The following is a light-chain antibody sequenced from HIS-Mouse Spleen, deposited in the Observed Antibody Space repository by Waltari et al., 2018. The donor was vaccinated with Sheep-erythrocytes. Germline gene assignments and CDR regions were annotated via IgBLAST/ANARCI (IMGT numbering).Light chain of an antibody. J-gene: IGKJ2*01. Sequence: DIVMTQSPLSLPVTPGEPASISCRSSQSLLHSNGYNYLDWYLQKPGQSPTLLIYLGSNRASGVPDRFSGSGSGTDFTLKISRVEAEDVGVYYCMQALQTPLTFGQGTKLEIK. CDR2: LGS. CDR1: QSLLHSNGYNY. V-gene: IGKV2-28*01. CDR3: MQALQTPLT.